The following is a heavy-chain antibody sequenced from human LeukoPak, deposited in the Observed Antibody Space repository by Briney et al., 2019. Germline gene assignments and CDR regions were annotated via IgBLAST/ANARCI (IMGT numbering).Heavy chain of an antibody. V-gene: IGHV1-18*01. CDR3: ARFSGYFHESYFDS. Sequence: ASVKVSCKASGYTFRSFGFVWVRQAPGQGLEWMGWISVYNVTTDTSTSTAYMELRSLRSDDTAMYYCARFSGYFHESYFDSCGQGTLVTVSS. D-gene: IGHD3-22*01. J-gene: IGHJ4*02. CDR1: GYTFRSFG. CDR2: ISVYN.